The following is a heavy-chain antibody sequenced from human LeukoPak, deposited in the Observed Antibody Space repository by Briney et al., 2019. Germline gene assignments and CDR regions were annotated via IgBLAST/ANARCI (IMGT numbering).Heavy chain of an antibody. CDR1: EFTSSSYT. D-gene: IGHD6-13*01. V-gene: IGHV3-48*01. CDR2: ISSSISTI. Sequence: GWSLRLSCAASEFTSSSYTMTWVHQAPGKGLEWVSYISSSISTIYYADSVKGGSTFSSDNAKNSLYLQMSSLSADNTAVYYCARDSSWYRYWGQGTLVTVSS. CDR3: ARDSSWYRY. J-gene: IGHJ4*02.